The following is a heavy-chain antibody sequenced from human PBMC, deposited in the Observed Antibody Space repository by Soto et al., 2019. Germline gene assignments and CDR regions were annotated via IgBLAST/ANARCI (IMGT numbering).Heavy chain of an antibody. CDR2: ILPIINKS. V-gene: IGHV1-69*01. Sequence: QVQSVPPGAEVKRPGSSMRVSCKASGGTFGTYTIAWLRQPPGQGPGWMGGILPIINKSNYAQKFQGRVTITADESTSTASMDLNSLRFDDTAVYYCAIRVDGPACGFDQWGQGTRVSVS. CDR3: AIRVDGPACGFDQ. CDR1: GGTFGTYT. J-gene: IGHJ4*02.